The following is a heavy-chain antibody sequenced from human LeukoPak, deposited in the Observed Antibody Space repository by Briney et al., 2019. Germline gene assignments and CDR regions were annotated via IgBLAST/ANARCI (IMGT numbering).Heavy chain of an antibody. CDR2: IYYSGST. J-gene: IGHJ6*03. Sequence: SETLSLTCTVSGGSISSYYWSWIRQPPGKGLEWIGYIYYSGSTNYNPSLKSRVTISVDTSKNQFSLKLSSVTAADTAVYYCAREQRVTVLRFLVSSPWYMDAWGKGTTVTVSS. V-gene: IGHV4-59*01. CDR1: GGSISSYY. D-gene: IGHD3-3*01. CDR3: AREQRVTVLRFLVSSPWYMDA.